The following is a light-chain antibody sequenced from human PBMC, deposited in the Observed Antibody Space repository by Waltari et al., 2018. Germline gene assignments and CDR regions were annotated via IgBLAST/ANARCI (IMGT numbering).Light chain of an antibody. CDR1: QSISSY. CDR2: AAS. Sequence: DIQMTQSPSSLSASVGDRVTITCRASQSISSYLNWYQHKPGKAPKLLIYAASILQGGVPSRFSGSASGTDFSLTVSSLQPEDFATYYCQQSHSAPRTFGQGTKVEIK. CDR3: QQSHSAPRT. J-gene: IGKJ1*01. V-gene: IGKV1-39*01.